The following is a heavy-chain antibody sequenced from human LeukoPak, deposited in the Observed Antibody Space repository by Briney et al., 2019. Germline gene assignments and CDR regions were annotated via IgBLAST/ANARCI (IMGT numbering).Heavy chain of an antibody. Sequence: ASVKVSCKASGYTFADYGLNWVRQAPGHGLEWMGWVSAWNGKTNYAQNLQGRVTMTRDTSTSTVYMELSSLRSEDTAVYCCARGRRDGYNSAAFDIWGQGTMVTVSS. CDR2: VSAWNGKT. CDR3: ARGRRDGYNSAAFDI. V-gene: IGHV1-18*01. D-gene: IGHD5-24*01. CDR1: GYTFADYG. J-gene: IGHJ3*02.